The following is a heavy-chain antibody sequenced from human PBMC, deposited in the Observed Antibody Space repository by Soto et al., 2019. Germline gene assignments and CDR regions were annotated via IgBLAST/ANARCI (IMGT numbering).Heavy chain of an antibody. CDR2: IHYSGST. J-gene: IGHJ2*01. CDR3: ARSYGDSKYWYFDL. D-gene: IGHD4-17*01. CDR1: GGSISSGGYY. Sequence: QVQLQESGPGLVKPSQTLSLTCTVSGGSISSGGYYWSWIRQHPGKGLEWIGYIHYSGSTYYNPSLKSRVTISVDTSKNQFSLKLSSVTAADTAVYYCARSYGDSKYWYFDLWGRGTLVTVSS. V-gene: IGHV4-31*03.